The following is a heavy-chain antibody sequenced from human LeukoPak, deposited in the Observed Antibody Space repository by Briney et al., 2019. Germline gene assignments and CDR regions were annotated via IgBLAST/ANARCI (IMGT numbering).Heavy chain of an antibody. CDR2: IWYDGSNK. CDR1: GFTFSSYG. CDR3: ARKYDFWSGSGMDV. D-gene: IGHD3-3*01. Sequence: GGSLRLSCAASGFTFSSYGMHWVRQAPGKGLEWVAVIWYDGSNKYYADSVKGRFTISRDNSKNTLYLQMNSLRAEDTAVYYCARKYDFWSGSGMDVWGQGTTVTVSS. V-gene: IGHV3-33*01. J-gene: IGHJ6*02.